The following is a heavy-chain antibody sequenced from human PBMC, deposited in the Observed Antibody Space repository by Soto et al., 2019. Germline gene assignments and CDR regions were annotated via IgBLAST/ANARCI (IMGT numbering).Heavy chain of an antibody. Sequence: SETLSLTCTVSGGSISSSSYYWGWIRQPPGKGLEWIGSIYYSGSTYYNPSLKSRVTISVDTSKNQFSLKLSSVTAADTAVYYCARDQLRYFDDDHNFDYWGQGTLVTVSS. CDR2: IYYSGST. V-gene: IGHV4-39*02. CDR1: GGSISSSSYY. D-gene: IGHD3-9*01. J-gene: IGHJ4*02. CDR3: ARDQLRYFDDDHNFDY.